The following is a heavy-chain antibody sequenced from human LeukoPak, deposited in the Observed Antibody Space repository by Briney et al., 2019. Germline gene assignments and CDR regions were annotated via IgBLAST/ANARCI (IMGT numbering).Heavy chain of an antibody. CDR1: GFTFSSYW. CDR3: ARDRQLVGDYYYHYGMDV. D-gene: IGHD6-13*01. CDR2: IKQDGSEK. V-gene: IGHV3-7*01. Sequence: GGSLRLSCAASGFTFSSYWMSWVRQAPGKGLEWVANIKQDGSEKYYVDSVKGRFTISRDNAKNSLYLQMNSLRAEDTAVYYCARDRQLVGDYYYHYGMDVWGQGTRSPSP. J-gene: IGHJ6*02.